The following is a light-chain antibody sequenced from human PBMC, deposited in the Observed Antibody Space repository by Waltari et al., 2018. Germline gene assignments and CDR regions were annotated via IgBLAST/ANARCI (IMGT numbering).Light chain of an antibody. Sequence: ELTQSPLALPVTLGQPASISCRSSHRLVHSDGNTYLNWFQQRPGQSPRRLIYQVSTRDSGFPARFSGSGSGTDFTLKISRVEAEDVGLYYCMQGTHWPPTFGQGTKVEIK. J-gene: IGKJ1*01. CDR1: HRLVHSDGNTY. CDR3: MQGTHWPPT. V-gene: IGKV2-30*02. CDR2: QVS.